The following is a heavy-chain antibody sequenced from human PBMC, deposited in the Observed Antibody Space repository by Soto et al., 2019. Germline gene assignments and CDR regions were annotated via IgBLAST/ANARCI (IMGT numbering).Heavy chain of an antibody. Sequence: ASVKVSCKASGYTFTSYYMHWVRQAPGQGLEWMGIINPSGGSTSYAQKFQGRVTMTRDTSTSTVYMELSSLRSEDTAVYYCARDLAWAEGRSATNFDYWGQGSLVTVAS. CDR1: GYTFTSYY. V-gene: IGHV1-46*01. J-gene: IGHJ4*02. D-gene: IGHD2-15*01. CDR2: INPSGGST. CDR3: ARDLAWAEGRSATNFDY.